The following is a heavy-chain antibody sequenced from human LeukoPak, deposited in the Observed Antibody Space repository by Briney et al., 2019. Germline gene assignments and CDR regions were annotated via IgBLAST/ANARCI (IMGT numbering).Heavy chain of an antibody. Sequence: GASVKVSCKASGYTFTGYYMHWVRQAPGQGLEWMGWINPNSGGTNYAQKFQGRVTMTRDTSIGTAYMELSRLRSDDTAVYYCARDYGSGSYSQIDYWGQGTLVTVSS. J-gene: IGHJ4*02. D-gene: IGHD3-10*01. V-gene: IGHV1-2*02. CDR1: GYTFTGYY. CDR3: ARDYGSGSYSQIDY. CDR2: INPNSGGT.